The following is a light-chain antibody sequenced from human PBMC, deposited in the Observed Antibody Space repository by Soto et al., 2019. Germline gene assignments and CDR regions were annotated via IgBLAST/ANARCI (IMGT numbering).Light chain of an antibody. J-gene: IGKJ4*01. CDR1: QSVSSY. CDR2: DAS. Sequence: EIVLTQSPATLSLSPGERATLSCRASQSVSSYLAWYQQKPGQAPRLLIYDASNKATGIPARFSGSGSGTDSTLTISSLGPEDFAVYYCQQRSNWPTCGGGTKVEIK. V-gene: IGKV3-11*01. CDR3: QQRSNWPT.